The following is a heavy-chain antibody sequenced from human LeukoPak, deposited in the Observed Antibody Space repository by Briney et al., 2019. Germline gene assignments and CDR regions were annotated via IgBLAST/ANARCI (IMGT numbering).Heavy chain of an antibody. CDR2: INWNGSGA. CDR3: ARYLRKLYGRGGDYYFYMDV. V-gene: IGHV3-20*04. Sequence: GGSLRLSCAASGFTFDDYGMSWVRQVPGKGLERVSGINWNGSGAGYADSVKGRFTISRDNAKNSLYLQMNSLEAEDTALFYCARYLRKLYGRGGDYYFYMDVWGKGTTVTVSS. CDR1: GFTFDDYG. D-gene: IGHD4-17*01. J-gene: IGHJ6*03.